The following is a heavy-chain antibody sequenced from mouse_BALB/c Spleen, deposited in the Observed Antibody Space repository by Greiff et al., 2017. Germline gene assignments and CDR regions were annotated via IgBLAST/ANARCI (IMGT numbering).Heavy chain of an antibody. V-gene: IGHV5-6-5*01. J-gene: IGHJ3*01. CDR3: ARGPWSDWFAY. CDR2: ISSGGST. CDR1: GFTFSSYA. Sequence: EVKLMESGGGLVKPGGSLKLSCAASGFTFSSYAMSWVRQTPEKRLEWVASISSGGSTYYPDSVKGRFTISRDNARNILYLQMSSLRSEDTAMYYCARGPWSDWFAYWGQGTLVTVSA.